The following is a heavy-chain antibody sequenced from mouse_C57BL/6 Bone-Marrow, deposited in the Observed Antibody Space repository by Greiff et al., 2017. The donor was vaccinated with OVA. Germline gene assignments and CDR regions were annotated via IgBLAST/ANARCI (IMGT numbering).Heavy chain of an antibody. J-gene: IGHJ1*03. CDR3: TRGDGYYRWWYFDV. Sequence: QVQLQQSGAELVRPGASVTLSCKASGYTFTDYEMHWVKQTPVHGLEWIGAIDPATGGTAYNQKFKGKAILTADKSSSTAYMELRSLTSEDSAVYYGTRGDGYYRWWYFDVWGTGTTVTVSS. V-gene: IGHV1-15*01. D-gene: IGHD2-3*01. CDR2: IDPATGGT. CDR1: GYTFTDYE.